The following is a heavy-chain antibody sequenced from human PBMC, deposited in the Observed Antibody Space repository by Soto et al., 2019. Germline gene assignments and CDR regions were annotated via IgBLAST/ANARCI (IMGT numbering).Heavy chain of an antibody. CDR3: ASGSRVDPGDFDY. Sequence: PSETLSLTCTVSGGSISSGDYYWIWIRQPPGKGLEWIGYIYYSGSTYYNPSLKSRVTISVDTSKNQFSLKLSSVTAADTAVYYCASGSRVDPGDFDYWGQGTLVTVSS. CDR2: IYYSGST. D-gene: IGHD2-15*01. J-gene: IGHJ4*02. V-gene: IGHV4-30-4*01. CDR1: GGSISSGDYY.